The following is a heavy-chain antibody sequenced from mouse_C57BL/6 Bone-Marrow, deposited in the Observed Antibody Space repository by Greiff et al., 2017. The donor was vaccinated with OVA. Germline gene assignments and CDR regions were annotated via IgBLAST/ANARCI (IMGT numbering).Heavy chain of an antibody. CDR2: ISNGGGST. Sequence: EVQVVESGGGLVQPGGSLKLSCAASGFTFSDYYMYWVRQTPEKRLEWVAYISNGGGSTYYPDTVKGRFTISRDNAKKTLYLQMSRLKSEDTAMYYCAIRGYGPDYFDYWGQGTTLTVSS. V-gene: IGHV5-12*01. D-gene: IGHD1-1*01. CDR3: AIRGYGPDYFDY. CDR1: GFTFSDYY. J-gene: IGHJ2*01.